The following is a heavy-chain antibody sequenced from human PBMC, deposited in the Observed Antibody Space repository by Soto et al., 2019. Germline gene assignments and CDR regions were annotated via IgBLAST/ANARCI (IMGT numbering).Heavy chain of an antibody. V-gene: IGHV5-51*01. CDR3: ARHGNYYDI. J-gene: IGHJ4*01. CDR1: GSPFSDYW. CDR2: IYPRDSDT. D-gene: IGHD3-22*01. Sequence: PGESLKISCQVSGSPFSDYWIAWVRQMPGRGLEWMGIIYPRDSDTRYSPSFQGQVTISVDTSIGTVYLQWSSLKASDTAIYYCARHGNYYDIWGHGTQVTVSS.